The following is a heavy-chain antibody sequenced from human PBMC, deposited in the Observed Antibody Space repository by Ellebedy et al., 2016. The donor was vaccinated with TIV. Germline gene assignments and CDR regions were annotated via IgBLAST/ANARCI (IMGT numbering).Heavy chain of an antibody. Sequence: MPGGSLRLSCTVSGVSVSSSSYYWDWIRQPPGRGLEWFGSIYYSGHTYYNPSLKSRVTMSVDTSKNQFSLKLTSVTAADTAVYYCARDQGAQWLARRFDYWGQGTPVTVSS. J-gene: IGHJ4*02. CDR2: IYYSGHT. V-gene: IGHV4-39*07. CDR3: ARDQGAQWLARRFDY. D-gene: IGHD6-19*01. CDR1: GVSVSSSSYY.